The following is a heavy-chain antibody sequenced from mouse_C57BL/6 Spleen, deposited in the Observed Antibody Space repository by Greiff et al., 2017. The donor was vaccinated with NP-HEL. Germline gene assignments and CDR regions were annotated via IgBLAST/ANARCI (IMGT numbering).Heavy chain of an antibody. D-gene: IGHD2-4*01. J-gene: IGHJ2*01. V-gene: IGHV5-4*01. CDR3: ARDRDYYDIFDY. Sequence: DVQLVESGGGLVKPGGSLKLSCAASGFTFSSYAMSWVRQTPEKRLEWVATISDGGSYTYYPDNVKGRFTISRDNAKNNLYLQMSHLKSEDTAMYYCARDRDYYDIFDYWGQGTTLTVSS. CDR2: ISDGGSYT. CDR1: GFTFSSYA.